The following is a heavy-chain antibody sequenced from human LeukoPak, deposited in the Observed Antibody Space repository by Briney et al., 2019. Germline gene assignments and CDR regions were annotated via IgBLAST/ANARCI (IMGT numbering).Heavy chain of an antibody. Sequence: SETLSLTCAVYGGSFSGYYWSWIRQPPGKGLEWIGEINHSGSTNYNPSLKSRVTISVDTSKNQFSLKLSSVTAADTAVYYCARVVWGRIAAAGTRIWFDPWGQGTLVTVSS. CDR3: ARVVWGRIAAAGTRIWFDP. CDR2: INHSGST. J-gene: IGHJ5*02. D-gene: IGHD6-13*01. V-gene: IGHV4-34*01. CDR1: GGSFSGYY.